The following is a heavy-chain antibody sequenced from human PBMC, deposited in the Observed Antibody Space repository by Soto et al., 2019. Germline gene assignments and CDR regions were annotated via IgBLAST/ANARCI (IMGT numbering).Heavy chain of an antibody. CDR3: ARDQDDFWSGYFDY. Sequence: QVQLVQSGAEVKKPGASVKVSCKASGYTFTSYAMHWVRQAPGQRLEWMGWINAGNGNTKYSQKFQGRVTITRDTSASTAYMELSSLRSGDTAVYYCARDQDDFWSGYFDYWGQGTLVTVSS. CDR1: GYTFTSYA. V-gene: IGHV1-3*01. D-gene: IGHD3-3*01. CDR2: INAGNGNT. J-gene: IGHJ4*02.